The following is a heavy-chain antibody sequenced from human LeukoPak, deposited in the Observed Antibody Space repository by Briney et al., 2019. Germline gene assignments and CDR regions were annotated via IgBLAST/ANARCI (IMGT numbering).Heavy chain of an antibody. CDR1: GYTFTSYY. CDR3: AREAYYYDSSGSNAFDI. D-gene: IGHD3-22*01. J-gene: IGHJ3*02. CDR2: INPSGGST. V-gene: IGHV1-46*01. Sequence: ASVKVSCKASGYTFTSYYMHWVRQAPGQGLEWMGIINPSGGSTSYAQKFQGRVTMTRDTSTSTVYMELSSLRSEDTAVYYCAREAYYYDSSGSNAFDIWGQGTMVTVSS.